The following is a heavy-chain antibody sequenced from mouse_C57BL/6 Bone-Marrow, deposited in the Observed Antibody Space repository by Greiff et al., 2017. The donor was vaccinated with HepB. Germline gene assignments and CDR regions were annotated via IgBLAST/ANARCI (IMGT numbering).Heavy chain of an antibody. D-gene: IGHD2-5*01. CDR2: IYPGSGNT. V-gene: IGHV1-76*01. J-gene: IGHJ4*01. CDR3: ARDYSNYDYAMDY. Sequence: VQLQESGAELVRPGASVKLSCKASGYTFTDYYINWVKQRPGQGLEWIARIYPGSGNTYYNEKFKGKATLTAEKSSSTAYMQLSSLTSEDSAVYFCARDYSNYDYAMDYWGQGTSVTVSS. CDR1: GYTFTDYY.